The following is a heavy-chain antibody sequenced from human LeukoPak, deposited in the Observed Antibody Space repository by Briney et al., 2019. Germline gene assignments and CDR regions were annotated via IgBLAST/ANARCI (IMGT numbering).Heavy chain of an antibody. CDR1: GFTFSSYS. J-gene: IGHJ4*02. CDR2: ISSSSSYI. Sequence: PGGSLRLSCAASGFTFSSYSMNWVRQAPGKGLEWVSSISSSSSYIYYADSVKGRFTISRDNAKNSLYLQMNSLRAEDTAVYYCARDLYYDILTGYPKYFDYWGQGTLVTVSS. CDR3: ARDLYYDILTGYPKYFDY. D-gene: IGHD3-9*01. V-gene: IGHV3-21*01.